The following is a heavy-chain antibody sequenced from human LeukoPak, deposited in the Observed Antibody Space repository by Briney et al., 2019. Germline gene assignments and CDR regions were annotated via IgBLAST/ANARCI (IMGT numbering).Heavy chain of an antibody. Sequence: QAGGSLRLSCAASGFTFDDYAMHWVRQAPGKGLEWVSDISWNSGNIGYADSVRGRFTISRDNAKNSLYLQMNSLRAEDMALYYCAKGYNYAKKNYFDYWGQGTLVTVSS. J-gene: IGHJ4*02. CDR3: AKGYNYAKKNYFDY. D-gene: IGHD5-24*01. V-gene: IGHV3-9*03. CDR1: GFTFDDYA. CDR2: ISWNSGNI.